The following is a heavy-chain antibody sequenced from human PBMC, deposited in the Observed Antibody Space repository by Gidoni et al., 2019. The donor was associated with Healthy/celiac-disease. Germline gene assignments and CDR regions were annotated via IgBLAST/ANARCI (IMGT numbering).Heavy chain of an antibody. J-gene: IGHJ4*02. Sequence: VQLVESGGGLVQHGGSLRLSCSASGFTFTSYAMHWVCQAPGKGLEYVSAISSNGGSTYYADSVKGRFTISRDNSKNTLYLQMSSLRAEDTAVYYCVKSRRPYYFDYWGQGTLVTVSS. CDR3: VKSRRPYYFDY. CDR2: ISSNGGST. V-gene: IGHV3-64D*06. CDR1: GFTFTSYA.